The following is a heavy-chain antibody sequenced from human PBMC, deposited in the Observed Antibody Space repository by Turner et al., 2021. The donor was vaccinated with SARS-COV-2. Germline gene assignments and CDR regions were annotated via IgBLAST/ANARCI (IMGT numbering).Heavy chain of an antibody. CDR3: ATSWELPDAYFDS. CDR2: FNPEDGEP. D-gene: IGHD1-7*01. J-gene: IGHJ4*02. V-gene: IGHV1-24*01. CDR1: GYTLSELS. Sequence: QVHLLQSGAEVKKPGASVKVSCKVSGYTLSELSKPGVRQAPGKGPEWMGGFNPEDGEPIYAQMFQGRFSLTEDTSTDTLYMELSSLRSEDTAVYYCATSWELPDAYFDSWGQGTLVTVSS.